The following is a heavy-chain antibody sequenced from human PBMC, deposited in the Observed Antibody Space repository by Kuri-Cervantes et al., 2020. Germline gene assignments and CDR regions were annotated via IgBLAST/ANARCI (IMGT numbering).Heavy chain of an antibody. Sequence: GESLKISCLASGFTFSNYWMSWARLTPGKGLEWVANIGRDGNEKFYVDSVKGRFTISRDNAKNSLYLQMNSLRAEDTAVYYCARDDVGWFDPWGQGTLVTVSS. V-gene: IGHV3-7*01. J-gene: IGHJ5*02. CDR1: GFTFSNYW. CDR2: IGRDGNEK. CDR3: ARDDVGWFDP.